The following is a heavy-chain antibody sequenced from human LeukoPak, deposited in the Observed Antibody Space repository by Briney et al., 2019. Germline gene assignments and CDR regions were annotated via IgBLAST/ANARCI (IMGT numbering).Heavy chain of an antibody. CDR1: GYTFTGYY. V-gene: IGHV1-2*06. J-gene: IGHJ4*02. CDR2: INPNSGGT. Sequence: ASVKVSCKASGYTFTGYYMHWVRQAPGQGLEWMGRINPNSGGTNYAQKFQGRVTMTRDTSISTAYMELSWLTSDDTAVYYCARDSGNYDSSGTKFDYWGQGTLVTVSS. CDR3: ARDSGNYDSSGTKFDY. D-gene: IGHD3-22*01.